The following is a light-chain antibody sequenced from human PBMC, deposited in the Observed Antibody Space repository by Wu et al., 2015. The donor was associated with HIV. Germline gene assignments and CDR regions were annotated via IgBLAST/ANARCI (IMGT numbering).Light chain of an antibody. CDR1: QAIRYD. Sequence: IQMSLSPSSLSASVGDRVTITCRASQAIRYDLGWYQQKPGEAPKLLIYDASNLEKGVPSRFTGGGSGTHFTFTISSLQPEDIATYYCQQYDDVPRTFGLGPE. J-gene: IGKJ3*01. CDR3: QQYDDVPRT. V-gene: IGKV1-33*01. CDR2: DAS.